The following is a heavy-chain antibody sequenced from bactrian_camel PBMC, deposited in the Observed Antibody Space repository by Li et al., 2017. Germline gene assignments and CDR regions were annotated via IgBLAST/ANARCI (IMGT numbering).Heavy chain of an antibody. J-gene: IGHJ6*01. CDR1: GFTFSSSNC. CDR2: IGRDGLT. CDR3: VRDLIEYEAGASFAY. Sequence: DVQLVESGGGSVQAGGSLRLSCAASGFTFSSSNCMGWFRQAPGKEREFVSGIGRDGLTSYADSVKGRFTYSQDSAKNTVYLQMNSLKPEDTAVYYCVRDLIEYEAGASFAYWGQGTQVTVS. D-gene: IGHD6*01. V-gene: IGHV3S10*01.